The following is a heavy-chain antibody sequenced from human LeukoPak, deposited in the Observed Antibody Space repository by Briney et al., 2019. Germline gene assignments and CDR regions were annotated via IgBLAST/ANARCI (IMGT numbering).Heavy chain of an antibody. J-gene: IGHJ4*02. CDR1: GGSISSSSYF. D-gene: IGHD6-13*01. Sequence: SETLSLTCTVSGGSISSSSYFWVWIRQPPGKGLEWIGSIYYSGTSYYNPSLKSRVTISVDTSKNQFSLKLSSVTAADTAVYYCARDLAAASDYWGQGTLVTVSS. CDR3: ARDLAAASDY. CDR2: IYYSGTS. V-gene: IGHV4-39*02.